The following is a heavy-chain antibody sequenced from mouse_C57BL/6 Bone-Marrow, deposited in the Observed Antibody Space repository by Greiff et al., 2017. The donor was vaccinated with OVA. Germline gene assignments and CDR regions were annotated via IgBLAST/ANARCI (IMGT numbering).Heavy chain of an antibody. CDR1: GFTFSDAW. CDR2: IRNKANNHAT. J-gene: IGHJ1*03. CDR3: TGGLLRWYFDV. Sequence: EVQRVESGGGLVQPGGSMKLSCAASGFTFSDAWMDWVRQSPEKGLEWVAEIRNKANNHATYYAESVKGRFTISRDDSKSSVYLQMNSLRAEDTGIYYCTGGLLRWYFDVWGTGTTVTVSS. V-gene: IGHV6-6*01. D-gene: IGHD2-3*01.